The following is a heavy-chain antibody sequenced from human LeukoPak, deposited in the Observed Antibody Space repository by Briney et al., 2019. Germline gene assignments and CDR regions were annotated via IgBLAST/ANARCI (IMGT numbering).Heavy chain of an antibody. D-gene: IGHD6-13*01. J-gene: IGHJ4*02. CDR1: GGSISSSSYF. CDR2: ISYSGST. V-gene: IGHV4-39*02. Sequence: PSETLPLTCTVSGGSISSSSYFWGWIRQPPGKGLEWVGSISYSGSTHYNASLKSRVTISVDTSKNHFSLKLSSVTAADTAVYYCARLDAAGYLDYWGQGTLVTVSS. CDR3: ARLDAAGYLDY.